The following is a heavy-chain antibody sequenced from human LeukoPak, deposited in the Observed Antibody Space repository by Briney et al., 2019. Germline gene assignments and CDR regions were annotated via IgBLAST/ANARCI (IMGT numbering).Heavy chain of an antibody. D-gene: IGHD3-22*01. CDR1: GGSISSYY. CDR2: IYTSGST. V-gene: IGHV4-4*07. J-gene: IGHJ3*02. Sequence: SETLSLTCTVSGGSISSYYWSWTRQPAGKGLEWIGRIYTSGSTNYNPSLKSRVTMSVDTSKNQFSLKLSSVTAADTAVYYCARDKFPEWDYYDSSGYHDAFDIWGQGTMVTVSS. CDR3: ARDKFPEWDYYDSSGYHDAFDI.